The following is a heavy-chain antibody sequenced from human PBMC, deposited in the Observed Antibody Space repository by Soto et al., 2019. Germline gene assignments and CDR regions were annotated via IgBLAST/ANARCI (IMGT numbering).Heavy chain of an antibody. CDR1: VFTVSNNY. CDR3: AKGKRVATTQKDKPQIFDY. J-gene: IGHJ4*02. Sequence: GGSLRLSCAASVFTVSNNYLSWVRQAPGKGLQWVSLIYSGGGTDYADSVKGRFTISRDNSKNTLYLQMNSLRAEDTAVYYCAKGKRVATTQKDKPQIFDYWGQGTLVTVSS. CDR2: IYSGGGT. V-gene: IGHV3-53*01. D-gene: IGHD5-12*01.